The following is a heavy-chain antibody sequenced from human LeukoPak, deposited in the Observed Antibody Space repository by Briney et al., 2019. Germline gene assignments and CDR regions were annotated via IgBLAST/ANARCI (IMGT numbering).Heavy chain of an antibody. Sequence: GGSLRLSCAASGFTFSSYGMHWVRQAPGKGLEWVSSISSSSSYIYYADSVKGRFTISRDNAKNSLYLQMNSLRAEDTAVYYCARDVGAARSLNYFDYWGQGTLVTVSS. CDR3: ARDVGAARSLNYFDY. CDR2: ISSSSSYI. CDR1: GFTFSSYG. V-gene: IGHV3-21*01. D-gene: IGHD6-6*01. J-gene: IGHJ4*02.